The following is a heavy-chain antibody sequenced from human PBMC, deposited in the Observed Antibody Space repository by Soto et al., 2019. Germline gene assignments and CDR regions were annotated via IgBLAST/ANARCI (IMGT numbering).Heavy chain of an antibody. CDR2: IIPILGIA. CDR3: ARIDCSSTSCYSWFDP. J-gene: IGHJ5*02. Sequence: ASVKVSCKASGGTFSSYTISWVRQAPGQGLEWMGRIIPILGIANYAQKFQGRVTITADKSTSTAYMELSSLRSEDTAVYYCARIDCSSTSCYSWFDPWGQGTLVTVSS. V-gene: IGHV1-69*02. D-gene: IGHD2-2*01. CDR1: GGTFSSYT.